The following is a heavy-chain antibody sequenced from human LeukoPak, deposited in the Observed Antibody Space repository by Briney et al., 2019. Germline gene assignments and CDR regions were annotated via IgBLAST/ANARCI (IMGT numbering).Heavy chain of an antibody. D-gene: IGHD2-2*01. V-gene: IGHV3-21*03. CDR2: ISSSSSYI. Sequence: PGGSLRLSCAASGFTFSSYSMNWVRQAPGKGLEWVSSISSSSSYIYYADSVKGRFTISRDNAKNSLYLQMNSMKTEDTAVYYCTTDQMLVVVPAAVNNYYYYYMDVWGKGTTVTVSS. J-gene: IGHJ6*03. CDR1: GFTFSSYS. CDR3: TTDQMLVVVPAAVNNYYYYYMDV.